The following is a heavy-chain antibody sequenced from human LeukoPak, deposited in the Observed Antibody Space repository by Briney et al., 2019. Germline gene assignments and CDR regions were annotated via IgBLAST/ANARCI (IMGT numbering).Heavy chain of an antibody. V-gene: IGHV4-39*07. CDR2: IYYSGDT. CDR1: GGSMSSSSYY. J-gene: IGHJ3*02. Sequence: SETLSLTCTVSGGSMSSSSYYWGWIRQPPGKGLEWIGSIYYSGDTYYNPSLKSRVTISVDTSKNQFSLKLSSVTAADTAVYYCARGRFLDAFDIWGQGTMVTVSS. CDR3: ARGRFLDAFDI. D-gene: IGHD3-3*01.